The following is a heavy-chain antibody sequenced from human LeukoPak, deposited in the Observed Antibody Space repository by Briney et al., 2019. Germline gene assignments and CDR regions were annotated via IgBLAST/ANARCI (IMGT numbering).Heavy chain of an antibody. CDR2: IYSGGST. CDR3: ARHSEYGTSWFDY. Sequence: GGSLRLSCAASGFTLDDNYMSWVRQAPGKGLEWVSVIYSGGSTYYADSVKGRFTISRDISKNTLNLQMNSLRVEDTAVYYCARHSEYGTSWFDYWGQGTPVTVSS. V-gene: IGHV3-53*01. J-gene: IGHJ4*02. CDR1: GFTLDDNY. D-gene: IGHD6-13*01.